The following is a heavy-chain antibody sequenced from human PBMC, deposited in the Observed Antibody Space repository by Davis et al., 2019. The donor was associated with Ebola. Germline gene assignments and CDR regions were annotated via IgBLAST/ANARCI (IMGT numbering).Heavy chain of an antibody. J-gene: IGHJ4*02. V-gene: IGHV1-46*01. CDR2: INPTSGST. CDR1: GYTFTSYG. D-gene: IGHD3-10*01. CDR3: ARDDVLQAGASFDY. Sequence: ASVKVSCKASGYTFTSYGISWVRQAPGQGLEWMGIINPTSGSTTYAQKFQGRVTLTRDTSTSTVYMELSSLRSEDTAVYYCARDDVLQAGASFDYWGQGTLVTVSS.